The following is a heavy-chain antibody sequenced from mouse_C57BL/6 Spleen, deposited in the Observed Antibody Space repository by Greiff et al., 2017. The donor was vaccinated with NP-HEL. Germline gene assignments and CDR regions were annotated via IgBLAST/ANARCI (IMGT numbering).Heavy chain of an antibody. CDR2: IDPSDSYT. J-gene: IGHJ3*01. CDR1: GYTFTSYW. D-gene: IGHD1-1*01. CDR3: ARGGYYGSSSAWFAY. Sequence: QVQLQQPGAELVMPGASVKLSCKASGYTFTSYWMHWVKQRPGQGLEWIGEIDPSDSYTNYNQKFKGKSTLTVDKSSNTAYMQLSSLTSEDSAVYYGARGGYYGSSSAWFAYWGQGTLVTVSA. V-gene: IGHV1-69*01.